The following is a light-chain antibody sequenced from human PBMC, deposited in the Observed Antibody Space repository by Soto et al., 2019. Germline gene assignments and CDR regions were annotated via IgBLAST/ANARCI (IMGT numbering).Light chain of an antibody. J-gene: IGKJ1*01. Sequence: ATQMTQSPSSLSESVGARVTVTCRARQGIRNDLGWYQQKPGKAPKLLIYAASSLPSGVPSRFSGSGSGTDFTLPISSLQPEDFATYYCLQEYNYPWTFGQGTKVDIK. CDR2: AAS. V-gene: IGKV1-6*01. CDR3: LQEYNYPWT. CDR1: QGIRND.